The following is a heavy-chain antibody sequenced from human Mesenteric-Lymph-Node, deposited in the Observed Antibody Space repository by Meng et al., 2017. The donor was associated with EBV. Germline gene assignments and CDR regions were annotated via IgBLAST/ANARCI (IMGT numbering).Heavy chain of an antibody. CDR2: IHYTETN. D-gene: IGHD4-11*01. V-gene: IGHV4-39*01. CDR3: ARHGYSNYLNWFDS. CDR1: GGSISNGNYY. Sequence: QRQVQESGPGLVNPSETLSLTCTVPGGSISNGNYYWGWIRQPPGKGLEWIGSIHYTETNYRSPSLKSRVTIFVDTSKNQLSLKLTSVTAADTAVYYCARHGYSNYLNWFDSWGQGTLVTVSS. J-gene: IGHJ5*01.